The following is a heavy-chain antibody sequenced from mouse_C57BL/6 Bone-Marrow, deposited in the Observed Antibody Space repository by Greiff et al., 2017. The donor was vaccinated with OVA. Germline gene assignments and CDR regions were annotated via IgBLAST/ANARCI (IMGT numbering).Heavy chain of an antibody. Sequence: VQLQQSGAELVKPGASVKLSCKASGYPFPEYTIHWVKQRSGQGLEWIGWFYPGSGSIKYNEKFKDKATLTADKSSSPVYMELSRLTSEDSAVYCCARREDLDYNGSSYFDYWGQGTTLTVSS. V-gene: IGHV1-62-2*01. CDR1: GYPFPEYT. CDR2: FYPGSGSI. J-gene: IGHJ2*01. CDR3: ARREDLDYNGSSYFDY. D-gene: IGHD1-1*01.